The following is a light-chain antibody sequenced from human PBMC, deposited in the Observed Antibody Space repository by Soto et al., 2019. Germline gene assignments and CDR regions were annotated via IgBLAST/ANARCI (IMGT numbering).Light chain of an antibody. Sequence: QSALTQPPSVSGSPGQSVAISFTGTSSDVGSYNRVSWYQQPPGAAPKLMIYEVSNRPSGVPDRFSGSKSGNTASLTISVLQAEDEADYYCNSYTGSSTYVFGTGTKVTVL. CDR2: EVS. V-gene: IGLV2-18*02. J-gene: IGLJ1*01. CDR1: SSDVGSYNR. CDR3: NSYTGSSTYV.